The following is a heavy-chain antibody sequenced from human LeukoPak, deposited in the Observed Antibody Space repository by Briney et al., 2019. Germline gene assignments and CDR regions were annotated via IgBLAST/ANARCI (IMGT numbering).Heavy chain of an antibody. D-gene: IGHD2-15*01. CDR1: GFTFSNYA. J-gene: IGHJ4*02. Sequence: PGGSLRLSCAASGFTFSNYAMNWVRQAPGKGLEWVSAISGSGGSTYYADSMKGRFTISRDNSKNTLYLQMNSLRAEDTAIYSCAKSLGYCTDDRCYSGVIDYWGQGTLVTVSS. V-gene: IGHV3-23*01. CDR3: AKSLGYCTDDRCYSGVIDY. CDR2: ISGSGGST.